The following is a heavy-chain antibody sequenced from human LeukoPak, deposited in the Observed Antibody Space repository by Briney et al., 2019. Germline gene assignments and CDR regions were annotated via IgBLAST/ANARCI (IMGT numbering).Heavy chain of an antibody. Sequence: GGSLRLSCAASGFTFSTYSMNWVRQAPGKGLEWVSYITSSGSTIYYADSVKGRFTISRDNAKNSLYLQMNSLRAEDTAVYYCARSTSMVRGVILRYYYYYMDVWGKGTTVTVSS. CDR3: ARSTSMVRGVILRYYYYYMDV. V-gene: IGHV3-48*04. J-gene: IGHJ6*03. CDR1: GFTFSTYS. D-gene: IGHD3-10*01. CDR2: ITSSGSTI.